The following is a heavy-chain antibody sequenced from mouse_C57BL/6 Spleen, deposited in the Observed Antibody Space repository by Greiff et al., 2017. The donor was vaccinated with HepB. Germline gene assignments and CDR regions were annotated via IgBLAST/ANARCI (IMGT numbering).Heavy chain of an antibody. J-gene: IGHJ2*01. Sequence: EVQGVESGGGLVKPGGSLKLSCAASGFTFSSYAMSWVRQTPEKRLEWVATISDGGSYTYYPDNVKGRFTISRDNAKNNLYLQMSHLKSEDTAMYYCARDQEYYGSSLYYFDYWGQGTTLTVSS. V-gene: IGHV5-4*01. CDR1: GFTFSSYA. CDR2: ISDGGSYT. D-gene: IGHD1-1*01. CDR3: ARDQEYYGSSLYYFDY.